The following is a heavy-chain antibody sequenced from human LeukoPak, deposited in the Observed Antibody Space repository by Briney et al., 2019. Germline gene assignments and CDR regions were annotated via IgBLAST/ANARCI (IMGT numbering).Heavy chain of an antibody. CDR1: GYSFTSYW. V-gene: IGHV5-51*01. CDR2: IYPGDSDT. CDR3: AWVGYGPAPYYYYGMDV. J-gene: IGHJ6*02. Sequence: GESLKISCKGSGYSFTSYWIGWVRQMPGKGLEWMGIIYPGDSDTRYSPSFQGQVTISADKSISTAYLQWSSLKASDTAMYYCAWVGYGPAPYYYYGMDVWGQGTTVTVSS. D-gene: IGHD5-18*01.